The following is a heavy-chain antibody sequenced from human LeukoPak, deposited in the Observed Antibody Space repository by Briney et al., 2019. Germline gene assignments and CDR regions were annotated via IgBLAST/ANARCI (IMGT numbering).Heavy chain of an antibody. J-gene: IGHJ6*03. V-gene: IGHV3-11*01. Sequence: GGSLRLSCAASGFTFSDYNMRWIRQAPGKGLEWVSSISRSGSTKYYADSVKGRFTISRDNAKNSLFLQMNSLRAEDTAVYYCARVLRYRSGGNCYSGGLGYMDVWGKGTTVTISS. D-gene: IGHD2-15*01. CDR2: ISRSGSTK. CDR1: GFTFSDYN. CDR3: ARVLRYRSGGNCYSGGLGYMDV.